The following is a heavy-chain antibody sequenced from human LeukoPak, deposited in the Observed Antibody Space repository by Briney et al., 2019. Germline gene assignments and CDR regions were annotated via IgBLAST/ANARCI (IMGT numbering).Heavy chain of an antibody. CDR1: GYTFTSYD. CDR2: MNPNSGNT. J-gene: IGHJ6*03. Sequence: ASVKVSCKASGYTFTSYDINWVRQATGQGLEWMGWMNPNSGNTGYAQKFQGRVTMTTDTSTSTAYMELRSLRSDDTAVYYCARAVPWDYYYYYMDVWGKGTTVTVSS. CDR3: ARAVPWDYYYYYMDV. D-gene: IGHD2-2*01. V-gene: IGHV1-8*01.